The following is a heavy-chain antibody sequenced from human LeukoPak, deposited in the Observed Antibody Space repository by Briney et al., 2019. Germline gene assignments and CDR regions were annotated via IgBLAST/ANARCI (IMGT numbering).Heavy chain of an antibody. CDR2: VPLDGRT. D-gene: IGHD3-10*01. Sequence: SETLSLTCDVSGGSVTSPNWWTPVRQPPGTGLEWIGEVPLDGRTNYNPSLKSRLIMSVDLPENHISLKLTSVTAADKAVYYCARDGEYGTGSYYWGCFDYWGQGILVTVSS. J-gene: IGHJ4*02. CDR3: ARDGEYGTGSYYWGCFDY. CDR1: GGSVTSPNW. V-gene: IGHV4-4*02.